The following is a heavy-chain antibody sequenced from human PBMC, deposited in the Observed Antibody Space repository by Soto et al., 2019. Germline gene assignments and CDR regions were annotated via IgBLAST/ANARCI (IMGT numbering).Heavy chain of an antibody. V-gene: IGHV3-9*01. CDR2: SNWDSGDI. CDR1: GISFDDYA. Sequence: PGGSLRLSCVVSGISFDDYAMHWVRQVPGKGLEWVSGSNWDSGDIGYADSVKRRFTISRDNAKNSLYLQMNSLKTEDTALYYCAKDTAPGFYDANGHLDYWGQGTPVTVSS. D-gene: IGHD2-8*01. CDR3: AKDTAPGFYDANGHLDY. J-gene: IGHJ4*02.